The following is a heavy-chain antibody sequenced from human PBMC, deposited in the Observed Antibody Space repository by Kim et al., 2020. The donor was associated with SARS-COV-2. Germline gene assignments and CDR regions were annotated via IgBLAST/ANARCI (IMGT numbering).Heavy chain of an antibody. CDR3: ARDTGYYYDSSGYYY. CDR1: GVSFSSSTYY. V-gene: IGHV4-39*07. J-gene: IGHJ6*01. Sequence: SETLSLTCTVSGVSFSSSTYYWGWIRQSPGKGLEWIGSIYYSGSTYYNPSRQSRVTISVDTSKNQFSLKLSSVTAADTAVYYCARDTGYYYDSSGYYY. CDR2: IYYSGST. D-gene: IGHD3-22*01.